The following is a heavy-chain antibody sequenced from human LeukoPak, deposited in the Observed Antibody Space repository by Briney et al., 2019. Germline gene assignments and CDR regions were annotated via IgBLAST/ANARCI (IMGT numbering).Heavy chain of an antibody. V-gene: IGHV3-23*01. J-gene: IGHJ4*02. Sequence: PGGSLRLSCAASGFTFNTHAISWVRQAPGKGLEWVAAVSDTGDLRYSANSVKGRFAISRDNSKNTAFLQMYSLRAEDTALYYCVKGGLRFGYSFEDWGQGTLVSVSS. CDR1: GFTFNTHA. D-gene: IGHD3-22*01. CDR2: VSDTGDLR. CDR3: VKGGLRFGYSFED.